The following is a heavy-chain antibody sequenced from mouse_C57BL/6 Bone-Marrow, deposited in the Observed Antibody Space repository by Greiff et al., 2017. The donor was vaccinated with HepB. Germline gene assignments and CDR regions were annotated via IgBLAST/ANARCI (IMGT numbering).Heavy chain of an antibody. D-gene: IGHD2-3*01. CDR3: ASYDGYYRYAMDY. J-gene: IGHJ4*01. CDR1: GYTFTSYW. Sequence: VQLQQPGAELVRPGSSVKLSCKASGYTFTSYWMHWVKQRPIQGLEWIGNIDPSDSETHYNQKFKDKATLTVDKSSSTAYMQLSSLTSEDSAVYYCASYDGYYRYAMDYWGQGTSVTVSS. V-gene: IGHV1-52*01. CDR2: IDPSDSET.